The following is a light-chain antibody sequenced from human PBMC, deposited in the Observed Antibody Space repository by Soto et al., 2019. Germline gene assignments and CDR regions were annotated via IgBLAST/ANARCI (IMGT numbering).Light chain of an antibody. J-gene: IGKJ5*01. CDR1: QSISIN. V-gene: IGKV3-20*01. CDR3: QHYGTSPFT. Sequence: EIVLTQSPGTLSVSPGDRVTLSCRASQSISINLAWYQHKPGQAPRLLIYGAFSRATGIPDRISGGGSGTDFTLTISSLEPEDFAVYFCQHYGTSPFTFGQGTRLEIK. CDR2: GAF.